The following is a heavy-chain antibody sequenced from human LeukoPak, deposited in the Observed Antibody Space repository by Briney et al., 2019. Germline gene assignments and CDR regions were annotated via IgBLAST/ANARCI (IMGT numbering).Heavy chain of an antibody. CDR3: ARGNGVGSSWYDWFDP. J-gene: IGHJ5*02. V-gene: IGHV1-2*06. CDR1: GYTFTGYY. CDR2: INPNSGGT. Sequence: ASVKVSCKASGYTFTGYYMHWVRQAPGQGLEWMERINPNSGGTNYAQKFRGRVTMTRDTSISTAYMELSRLRSDDTAVYYCARGNGVGSSWYDWFDPWGQGTLVTVSS. D-gene: IGHD6-13*01.